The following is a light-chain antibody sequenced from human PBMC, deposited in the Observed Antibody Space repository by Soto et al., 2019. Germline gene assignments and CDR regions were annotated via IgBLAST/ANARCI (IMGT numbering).Light chain of an antibody. CDR2: GAS. Sequence: EIVLTQSPGTLSLSPGERATLSCRASQSVSSSYLAWYQQKPGQAPRLLIYGASSRATGIPDRFSGSGSGTDFTLTISRLEPEDSALYFCQQSHSSPYTFGQGTKLEI. CDR3: QQSHSSPYT. J-gene: IGKJ2*01. CDR1: QSVSSSY. V-gene: IGKV3-20*01.